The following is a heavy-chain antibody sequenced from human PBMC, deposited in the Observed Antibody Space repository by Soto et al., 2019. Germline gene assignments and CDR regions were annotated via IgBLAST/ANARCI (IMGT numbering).Heavy chain of an antibody. J-gene: IGHJ5*02. CDR3: ASCTSWQGRWFDP. CDR1: GDSISNYY. Sequence: QMQPQESGPGVVKPSETLSLTCTVSGDSISNYYWSWIRQSPGKGLEWIGYIYYSGSTNYNPSLKSRVTISVDTSKNQFSLKLRSVTAADTAVYYCASCTSWQGRWFDPWGQGTLVTVSS. V-gene: IGHV4-59*08. D-gene: IGHD6-13*01. CDR2: IYYSGST.